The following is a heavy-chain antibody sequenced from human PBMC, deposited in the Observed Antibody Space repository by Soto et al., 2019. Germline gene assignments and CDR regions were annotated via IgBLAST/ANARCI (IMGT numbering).Heavy chain of an antibody. J-gene: IGHJ5*02. CDR1: GYTFTSYG. D-gene: IGHD2-15*01. CDR2: ISAYNGNT. CDR3: ARDGGGYCSGGSCQNWFDP. Sequence: QVQLVQSGAEVKKPGASVKVSCKASGYTFTSYGISWVRQAPGQGLEWMGWISAYNGNTNYAQKLQGRVTMTTDTSTSKAYMELRSLRSDDTAVYYCARDGGGYCSGGSCQNWFDPWGQGTLVTVSS. V-gene: IGHV1-18*01.